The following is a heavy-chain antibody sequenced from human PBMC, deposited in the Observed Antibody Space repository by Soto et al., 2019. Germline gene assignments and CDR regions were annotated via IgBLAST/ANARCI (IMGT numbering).Heavy chain of an antibody. J-gene: IGHJ6*02. V-gene: IGHV3-30-3*01. CDR2: ISYDGSNK. CDR3: ARTFEVTYYYGMDV. D-gene: IGHD4-4*01. CDR1: GFTFSSYA. Sequence: QVQLVESGGGVVQPGRSLRLSCAASGFTFSSYAMHWVRQAPGKGLEWVAVISYDGSNKYYADSVKGRFTISRDNSKNTLYLQMNSLRAEDTAVYYCARTFEVTYYYGMDVWGQGTTVTVSS.